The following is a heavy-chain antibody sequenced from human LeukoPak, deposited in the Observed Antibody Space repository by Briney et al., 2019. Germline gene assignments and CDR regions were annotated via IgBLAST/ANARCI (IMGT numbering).Heavy chain of an antibody. D-gene: IGHD1-26*01. V-gene: IGHV4-59*01. CDR2: IYYSGST. Sequence: SETLSLTCTVSGGSINRYYWSWIRQPPGKGLEWIAYIYYSGSTSYNPSLKSRVTISVDTSKNQFSLKLNSVTAADTAMYYCARLFHPALSGNYPFDYWGQGTLVTVSS. CDR1: GGSINRYY. CDR3: ARLFHPALSGNYPFDY. J-gene: IGHJ4*02.